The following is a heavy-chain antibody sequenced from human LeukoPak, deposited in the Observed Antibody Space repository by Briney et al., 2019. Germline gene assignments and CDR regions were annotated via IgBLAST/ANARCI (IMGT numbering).Heavy chain of an antibody. CDR2: INSDGSST. CDR1: GFTFSSYW. J-gene: IGHJ4*02. Sequence: PGGSLRLSCAASGFTFSSYWMHWVRQAPGKVLVWVSRINSDGSSTSYADSVKGRFTISRDNAKNTLYLQMNSLRAEDTAVYYCARGATAVAGFTYFDYWGQGTLVTVSS. V-gene: IGHV3-74*01. CDR3: ARGATAVAGFTYFDY. D-gene: IGHD6-19*01.